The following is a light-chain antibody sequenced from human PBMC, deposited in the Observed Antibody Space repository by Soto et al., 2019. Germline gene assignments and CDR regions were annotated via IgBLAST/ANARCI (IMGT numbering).Light chain of an antibody. V-gene: IGKV1-5*01. J-gene: IGKJ1*01. CDR1: QSVRSW. CDR2: DAS. CDR3: QQSYTIPWT. Sequence: DIQMTQSPSTLSASVGDRVTITCRASQSVRSWLAWYQQKPGRAPKFLIYDASSLESGVPSRFSGSGSGTEFTLTISNLQPEDFATYYCQQSYTIPWTFGQGTKVDIK.